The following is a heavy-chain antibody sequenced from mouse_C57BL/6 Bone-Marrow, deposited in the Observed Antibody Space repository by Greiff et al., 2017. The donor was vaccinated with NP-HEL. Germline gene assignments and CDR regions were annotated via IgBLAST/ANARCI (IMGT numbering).Heavy chain of an antibody. CDR3: ARGDYYGSSYDWYFDV. CDR2: IYPRSGNT. J-gene: IGHJ1*03. V-gene: IGHV1-81*01. Sequence: QLQQSGAELARPGASVKLSCKASGYTFTSYGISWVKQRTGQGLEWIGEIYPRSGNTYYNEKFKGKATLTADKSSSTAYMELRSLTSEDSAVYFCARGDYYGSSYDWYFDVWGTGTTVTVSS. D-gene: IGHD1-1*01. CDR1: GYTFTSYG.